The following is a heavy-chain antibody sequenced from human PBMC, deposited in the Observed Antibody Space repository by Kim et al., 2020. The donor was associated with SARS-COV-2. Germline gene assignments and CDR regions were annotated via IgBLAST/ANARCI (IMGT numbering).Heavy chain of an antibody. V-gene: IGHV1-18*04. CDR1: GYSFRNYG. Sequence: PSVKVSCKTSGYSFRNYGITWVRQAPGQGLEWVGWISPYDGDTRYAQKLQGRVTLTLDTSTSTVYMELRSLRSDDTAVYYCARTPAANGMGVPGVFDSWGQGTLVTVAS. CDR2: ISPYDGDT. D-gene: IGHD6-13*01. CDR3: ARTPAANGMGVPGVFDS. J-gene: IGHJ4*02.